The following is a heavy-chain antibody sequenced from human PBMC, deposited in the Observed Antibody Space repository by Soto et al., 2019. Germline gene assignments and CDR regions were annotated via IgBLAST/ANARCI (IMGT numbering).Heavy chain of an antibody. CDR2: IYYSGTT. Sequence: SETLSLTCTVSGGSISSSSYYWAWVRQPPGKGLEWIGSIYYSGTTYYNPSLKSRVTISEDTSKNQFSLKLSSVTAADTAVFYCARLIHCKTTSCYFDYWSQGTLVTVS. V-gene: IGHV4-39*01. CDR1: GGSISSSSYY. J-gene: IGHJ4*02. CDR3: ARLIHCKTTSCYFDY. D-gene: IGHD2-2*01.